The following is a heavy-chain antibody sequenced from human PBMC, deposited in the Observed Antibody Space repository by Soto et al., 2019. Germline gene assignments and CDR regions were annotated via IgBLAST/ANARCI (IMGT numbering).Heavy chain of an antibody. V-gene: IGHV3-30*18. D-gene: IGHD2-2*01. CDR1: GFTFSSYG. J-gene: IGHJ5*02. CDR2: ISYDGSNK. Sequence: PGGSLRLSCAASGFTFSSYGMHWVRQAPGKGLEWVAVISYDGSNKYYADSVKGRFTISRDNSKNTLYLQMNSLRAEDTAVYYSAKGAVYCISTSCYADPWGQGTLVTVSS. CDR3: AKGAVYCISTSCYADP.